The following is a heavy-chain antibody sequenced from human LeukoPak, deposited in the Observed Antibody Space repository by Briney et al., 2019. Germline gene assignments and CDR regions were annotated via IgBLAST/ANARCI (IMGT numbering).Heavy chain of an antibody. D-gene: IGHD6-19*01. Sequence: SETLSLTCTVSGGSISSYYWSWIRQPPGEGLEWIGYIYYSGSTNYNPSLKSRVTISVDTSKNQFSLKLSSVTAADTAVYYCARQSGWYYFDYWGQGTLVTVSS. CDR1: GGSISSYY. CDR2: IYYSGST. V-gene: IGHV4-59*08. CDR3: ARQSGWYYFDY. J-gene: IGHJ4*02.